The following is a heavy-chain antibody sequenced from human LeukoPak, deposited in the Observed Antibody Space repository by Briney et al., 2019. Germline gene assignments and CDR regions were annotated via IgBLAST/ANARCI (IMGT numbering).Heavy chain of an antibody. D-gene: IGHD1-26*01. Sequence: APVKASCKASGYTFTSYDINWVRQATGQGLEWMGWMNPNSGNTGYAQKFQGRVTMTRNTSISTAYMELSSLRSEDTAVYYCARGPEWELLQDDAFDIWGQGTMVTVSS. V-gene: IGHV1-8*01. CDR3: ARGPEWELLQDDAFDI. CDR2: MNPNSGNT. CDR1: GYTFTSYD. J-gene: IGHJ3*02.